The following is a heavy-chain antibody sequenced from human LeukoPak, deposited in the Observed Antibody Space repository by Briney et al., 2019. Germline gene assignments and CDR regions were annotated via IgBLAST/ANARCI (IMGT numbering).Heavy chain of an antibody. J-gene: IGHJ2*01. V-gene: IGHV6-1*01. Sequence: SQTLSLTCAISGDSVSSNSAAXXWIRQSPSRGLEWXXXXXXRSKWYTYYAVSVKSRITINPDTSKNQFSLQLNSVTPEDTAVYYCARERDGYNYVELWCFDLWGRGTLVTVSS. CDR3: ARERDGYNYVELWCFDL. CDR2: XXXRSKWYT. CDR1: GDSVSSNSAA. D-gene: IGHD5-24*01.